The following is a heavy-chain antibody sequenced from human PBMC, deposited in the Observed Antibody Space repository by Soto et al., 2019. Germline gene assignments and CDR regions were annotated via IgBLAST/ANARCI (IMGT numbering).Heavy chain of an antibody. CDR2: VYHTGST. D-gene: IGHD1-26*01. J-gene: IGHJ4*02. V-gene: IGHV4-30-4*01. CDR3: ARAPGGSYYGYFDY. CDR1: GGSVSRGDYH. Sequence: ASETLSLTCTVSGGSVSRGDYHWSWSRQSPGRALEWIGYVYHTGSTYYNPSLKSRVTISVDTSKNQFSLNLSSVTAADTAVYYCARAPGGSYYGYFDYWGQGTLVTVSS.